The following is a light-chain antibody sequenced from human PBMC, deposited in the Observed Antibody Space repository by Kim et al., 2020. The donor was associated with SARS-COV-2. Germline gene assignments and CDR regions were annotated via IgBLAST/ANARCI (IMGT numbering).Light chain of an antibody. CDR1: QSISSNY. J-gene: IGKJ4*01. V-gene: IGKV3-20*01. CDR3: QQYGSSHPT. Sequence: SPGERATLSCRASQSISSNYLVWYQQKPGRAPRLLMSGASTRATGIADRFSGSGSGTDFTLTISRLGPEDFAVYFCQQYGSSHPTFGGGTKVDIK. CDR2: GAS.